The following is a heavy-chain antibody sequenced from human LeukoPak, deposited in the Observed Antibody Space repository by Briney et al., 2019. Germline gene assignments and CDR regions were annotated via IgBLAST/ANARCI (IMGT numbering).Heavy chain of an antibody. CDR2: IYYSGST. CDR1: GGSISNKY. Sequence: SETLSLTCTVSGGSISNKYWSWIRQPPGKGLEWIGYIYYSGSTNYNPSLKSRVTISVDTSKNQFSLKLSSVTAADTAVYYCARVHRGVRGVINDWGQGTLVTVSS. J-gene: IGHJ4*02. CDR3: ARVHRGVRGVIND. D-gene: IGHD3-10*01. V-gene: IGHV4-59*01.